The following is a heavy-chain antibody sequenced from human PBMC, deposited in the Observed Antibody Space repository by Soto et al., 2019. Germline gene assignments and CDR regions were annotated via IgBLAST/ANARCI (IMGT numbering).Heavy chain of an antibody. D-gene: IGHD3-22*01. Sequence: QVQLQESGPGLVKPSQTLSLTCTVSGGSISSGGYYWSWIRQHPGKGLEWIGYIYYSGSTYYNPSLKSRVSISVDTSKNQLSLKLSSVTAAGTAVYYCARGRRAYYDSSGPRIDYWGQGTLVTVSS. V-gene: IGHV4-31*03. CDR2: IYYSGST. CDR3: ARGRRAYYDSSGPRIDY. CDR1: GGSISSGGYY. J-gene: IGHJ4*02.